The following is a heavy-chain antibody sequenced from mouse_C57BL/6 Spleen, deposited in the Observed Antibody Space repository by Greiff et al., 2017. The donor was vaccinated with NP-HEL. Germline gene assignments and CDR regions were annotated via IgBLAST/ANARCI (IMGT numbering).Heavy chain of an antibody. Sequence: VQLQQSGAELVRPGASVKLSCTASGFNIKDDYMHWVKQRPEQGLEWIGWIDPENGDPEYASKFQGKATITADTSSNTAYLQLSSLTSEDTAVYYCTTGYGNLGYWGQGTSVTVSS. J-gene: IGHJ4*01. CDR3: TTGYGNLGY. CDR2: IDPENGDP. CDR1: GFNIKDDY. V-gene: IGHV14-4*01. D-gene: IGHD2-1*01.